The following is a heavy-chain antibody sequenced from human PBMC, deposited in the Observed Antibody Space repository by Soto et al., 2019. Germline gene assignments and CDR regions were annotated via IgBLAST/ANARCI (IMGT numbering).Heavy chain of an antibody. CDR1: GYTFTSYA. CDR3: ARDLGRLRLWFGELKGMDV. Sequence: GASVKVSCKASGYTFTSYAMHWVRQAPGQRLEWMGWINAGNGNTKYSQKFQGRVTITRDTSASTAYMELSSLRSEDTAVYYCARDLGRLRLWFGELKGMDVWGQGTTVTVSS. CDR2: INAGNGNT. J-gene: IGHJ6*02. D-gene: IGHD3-10*01. V-gene: IGHV1-3*01.